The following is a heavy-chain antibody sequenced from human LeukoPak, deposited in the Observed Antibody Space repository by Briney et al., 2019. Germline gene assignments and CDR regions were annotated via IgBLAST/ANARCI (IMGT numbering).Heavy chain of an antibody. CDR3: ARGGYSGYVTFDI. Sequence: GGSLRLSCVASRFTFSNYAMNSVRQAPGKGLEWVSSISSTSSNIYYADSVKGRFTISRDNAKNSLYLQMNSLRAEDTAVYYCARGGYSGYVTFDIWGQGTMVTVSS. CDR1: RFTFSNYA. D-gene: IGHD5-12*01. CDR2: ISSTSSNI. J-gene: IGHJ3*02. V-gene: IGHV3-21*01.